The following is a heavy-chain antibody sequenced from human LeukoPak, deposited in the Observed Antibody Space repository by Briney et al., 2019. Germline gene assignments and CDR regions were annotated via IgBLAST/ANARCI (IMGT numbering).Heavy chain of an antibody. CDR2: ISSSSSYI. D-gene: IGHD5-12*01. Sequence: GGSLRLSCAASGFTFSSYSMNWVREAPGKGLEWVSFISSSSSYIYYADSVKGRFTISRDNAKNSLYLQMNSLRAEDTAVYYCARDGRGYSGYDYNYYYGMDVWGQGTTVTVSS. CDR3: ARDGRGYSGYDYNYYYGMDV. V-gene: IGHV3-21*01. J-gene: IGHJ6*02. CDR1: GFTFSSYS.